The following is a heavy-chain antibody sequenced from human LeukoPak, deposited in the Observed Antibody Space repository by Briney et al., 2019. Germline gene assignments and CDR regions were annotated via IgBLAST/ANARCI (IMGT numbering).Heavy chain of an antibody. CDR2: IWCDRSNI. CDR1: GFTFGSYG. CDR3: ARDDVTATAIPPRASYYFGRVV. J-gene: IGHJ6*02. Sequence: PGGSLRLSCAASGFTFGSYGMHWVRQAPGKGLEWVSVIWCDRSNIGYADSVKGRFTISRDNSKNTLYLQMNSLRAEDTAVYYCARDDVTATAIPPRASYYFGRVVCGQGSTVTVSS. V-gene: IGHV3-33*01. D-gene: IGHD2-21*02.